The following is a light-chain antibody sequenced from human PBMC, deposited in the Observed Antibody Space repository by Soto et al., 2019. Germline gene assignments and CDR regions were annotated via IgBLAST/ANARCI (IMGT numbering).Light chain of an antibody. CDR3: QTWGTGIVI. J-gene: IGLJ2*01. Sequence: QPVLTQSPSASASLGASVKLTCTLSSGHSSYAIAWHQQQPEKGPRYLMKLNSDGSHSKGDGIPDRFSGSSSGAERYLTISILQSEDEADYYGQTWGTGIVIFGGGTKLTAL. CDR1: SGHSSYA. V-gene: IGLV4-69*01. CDR2: LNSDGSH.